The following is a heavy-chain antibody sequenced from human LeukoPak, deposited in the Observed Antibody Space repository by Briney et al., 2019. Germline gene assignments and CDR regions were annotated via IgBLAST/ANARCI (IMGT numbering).Heavy chain of an antibody. J-gene: IGHJ4*02. CDR2: IYSGGGGSA. V-gene: IGHV3-66*02. CDR1: GITVSSSY. CDR3: ARIAAAGPFDY. D-gene: IGHD6-13*01. Sequence: GGSLRLSCAASGITVSSSYMSWVRQAPGKGLGWVSVIYSGGGGSAYYADSVKGRFTISRDNSKNTLYLQMNSLRGEDTAVYYCARIAAAGPFDYWGQGTLVTVSS.